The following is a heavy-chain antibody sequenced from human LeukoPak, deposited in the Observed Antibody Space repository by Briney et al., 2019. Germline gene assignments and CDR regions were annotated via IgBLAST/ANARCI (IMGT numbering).Heavy chain of an antibody. CDR1: GFTFSSYS. V-gene: IGHV3-21*04. CDR2: ISSSSSYI. J-gene: IGHJ4*02. D-gene: IGHD2-15*01. Sequence: NAGGSLRLSCAASGFTFSSYSMNWVRQAPGKGLEWVSSISSSSSYIYYADSVKGRFTISRDNSKNTLYLQMNSLRAEDTAVYYCAKDYCSGGSCYSGYWGQGTLVTVSS. CDR3: AKDYCSGGSCYSGY.